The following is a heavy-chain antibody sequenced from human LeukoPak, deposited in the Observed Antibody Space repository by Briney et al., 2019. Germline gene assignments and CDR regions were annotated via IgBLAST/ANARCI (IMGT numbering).Heavy chain of an antibody. Sequence: VASVKVSCKASGGTFSSYAISWVRQAPGQGLEWMGGIVPIFYVPAYAQIFQGRVTITAGESTSTAYMELSSLRSEDTAVYYCARGPHYYGSGSYSKGKYWFDPWGQGTLVTVSS. CDR3: ARGPHYYGSGSYSKGKYWFDP. V-gene: IGHV1-69*13. CDR2: IVPIFYVP. J-gene: IGHJ5*02. CDR1: GGTFSSYA. D-gene: IGHD3-10*01.